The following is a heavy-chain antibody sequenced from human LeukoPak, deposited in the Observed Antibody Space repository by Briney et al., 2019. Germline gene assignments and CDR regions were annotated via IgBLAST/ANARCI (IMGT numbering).Heavy chain of an antibody. CDR3: ARAGLEWLLYYFDY. Sequence: ASVKVSCKASGGTFSSYAISWVRQAPGQGLEWMGGIIPIVGTANYAQKFQGRVTITTDESTSTAYMELSSLRSEDTAVYYCARAGLEWLLYYFDYWGQGTLVTVSS. V-gene: IGHV1-69*05. D-gene: IGHD3-3*01. CDR1: GGTFSSYA. J-gene: IGHJ4*02. CDR2: IIPIVGTA.